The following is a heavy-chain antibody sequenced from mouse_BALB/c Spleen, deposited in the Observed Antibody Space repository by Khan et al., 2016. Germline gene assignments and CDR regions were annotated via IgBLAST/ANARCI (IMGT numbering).Heavy chain of an antibody. D-gene: IGHD2-14*01. J-gene: IGHJ4*01. CDR3: TRQGRYDDYYAMDY. Sequence: EVKLEVSGGGLVQPGGSMKLSCVASGFTFSNYWMNWVRQSPEKGLEWVAEIRLKSNNYATHYAESVQGRFTISRDDSKSCGYLQMNNVRAEDNGIYYCTRQGRYDDYYAMDYWGQGTSVTVSS. CDR2: IRLKSNNYAT. V-gene: IGHV6-6*02. CDR1: GFTFSNYW.